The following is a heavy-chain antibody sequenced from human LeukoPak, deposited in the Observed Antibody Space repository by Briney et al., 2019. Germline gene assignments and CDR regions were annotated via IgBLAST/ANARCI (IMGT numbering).Heavy chain of an antibody. Sequence: PGGSLRLSCAASGFTFSSYWMSWVRQAPGKGLEWVANIKQDGSEKYYVDSVKGRFTISRDNAKNSLYLQMNSLRAEDTAVYYCARDGLGHQLLSEGPYYYYGMDVWGQGTTVTVSS. CDR1: GFTFSSYW. D-gene: IGHD2-2*01. V-gene: IGHV3-7*01. CDR3: ARDGLGHQLLSEGPYYYYGMDV. J-gene: IGHJ6*02. CDR2: IKQDGSEK.